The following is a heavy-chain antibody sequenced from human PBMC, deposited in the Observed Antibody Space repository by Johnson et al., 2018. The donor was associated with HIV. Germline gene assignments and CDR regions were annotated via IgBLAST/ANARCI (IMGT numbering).Heavy chain of an antibody. J-gene: IGHJ3*02. CDR3: ARDSPGAEWELRSGAFDI. CDR1: GFTFSNYA. CDR2: TSYDGGNK. D-gene: IGHD1-26*01. V-gene: IGHV3-30*03. Sequence: QVQLVESGGSVVRPGGSLRLSCAASGFTFSNYAMTWVRQAPGTGLEWVPATSYDGGNKYKPHSVKGRFTISRDNSKNTLYLQMNSLRAEDTAVYYCARDSPGAEWELRSGAFDIWGQGTMVTVSS.